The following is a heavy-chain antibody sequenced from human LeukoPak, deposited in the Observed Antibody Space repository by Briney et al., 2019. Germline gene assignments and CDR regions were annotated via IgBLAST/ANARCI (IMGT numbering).Heavy chain of an antibody. CDR3: ARARVLLWFGEPPDAFDI. J-gene: IGHJ3*02. D-gene: IGHD3-10*01. Sequence: GGSLRLSCTASGFTFGDYAMSWFRQAPGKGLEWVGFIRSKAYGGTTEYAASVKGRFTISRDDSKSIAYLQMNSLKTEDTAVYHCARARVLLWFGEPPDAFDIWGQGTMVTVSS. CDR2: IRSKAYGGTT. V-gene: IGHV3-49*03. CDR1: GFTFGDYA.